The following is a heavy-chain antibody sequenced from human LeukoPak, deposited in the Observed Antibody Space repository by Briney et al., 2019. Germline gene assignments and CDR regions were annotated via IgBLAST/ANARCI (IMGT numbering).Heavy chain of an antibody. Sequence: GGSLRLSCAASGFTFGTYAMSWVRQAPGKGLEWVSAISGSGGSTFYADSVKGRFTISRDNSKNTLYLQMNSLRAEDTAVYYCATPWDAGTAYTNWGQGTLVTVSS. CDR1: GFTFGTYA. D-gene: IGHD3-16*01. CDR3: ATPWDAGTAYTN. V-gene: IGHV3-23*01. CDR2: ISGSGGST. J-gene: IGHJ4*02.